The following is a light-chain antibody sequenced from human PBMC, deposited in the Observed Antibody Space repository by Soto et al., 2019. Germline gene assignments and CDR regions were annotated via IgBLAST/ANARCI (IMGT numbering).Light chain of an antibody. V-gene: IGKV3-15*01. CDR1: QSVSSD. J-gene: IGKJ1*01. CDR2: GAS. Sequence: EIVMTQSPATLSVSPGERATLSCRASQSVSSDLAWYHQKPGQAPRLLIYGASTRATGIPASFSGSGSGTEFTLTINSLQSEDFAVYFCQQYNNWPRTFGQGTKVDIK. CDR3: QQYNNWPRT.